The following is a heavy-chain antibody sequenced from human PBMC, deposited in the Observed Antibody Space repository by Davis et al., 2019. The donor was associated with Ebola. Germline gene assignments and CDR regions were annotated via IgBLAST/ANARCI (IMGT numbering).Heavy chain of an antibody. J-gene: IGHJ4*02. CDR1: GFTFSGSA. Sequence: GESLKISCAVSGFTFSGSAMHWVRQAAGKGREGVGRIRSKANSYATAYAASVKGRFTISRDDSKNTAYLQMNSLKTEDTAVYYCSVSNSDDYWGQGTLVTVSS. D-gene: IGHD4-23*01. V-gene: IGHV3-73*01. CDR3: SVSNSDDY. CDR2: IRSKANSYAT.